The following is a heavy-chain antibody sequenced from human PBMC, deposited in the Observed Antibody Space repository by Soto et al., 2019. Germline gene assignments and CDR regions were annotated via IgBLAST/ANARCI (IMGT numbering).Heavy chain of an antibody. J-gene: IGHJ4*02. V-gene: IGHV1-3*01. D-gene: IGHD7-27*01. CDR3: ARDTGDGTFDF. Sequence: GASVKVSCKASGYTFRSYAMHWVRQAPGQRLEWMGWINAGYGNTKASQKFQDRVTISRDTYASTAYMELTNLRSEDTAVYYCARDTGDGTFDFWGQGTLVTVSS. CDR2: INAGYGNT. CDR1: GYTFRSYA.